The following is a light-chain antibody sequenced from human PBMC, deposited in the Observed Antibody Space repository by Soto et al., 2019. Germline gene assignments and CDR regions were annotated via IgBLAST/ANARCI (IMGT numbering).Light chain of an antibody. V-gene: IGKV3-20*01. CDR3: QQSGSSPPYT. Sequence: EIVLTQSPGTLSLSPGERATLSCRASQSVSSSYLAWYQQKPGQAPRLLIYGASGRATGIPDRFSGSGSGTAFTLTISRLEPEDFAVYYCQQSGSSPPYTFGQGTKLEIK. CDR1: QSVSSSY. J-gene: IGKJ2*01. CDR2: GAS.